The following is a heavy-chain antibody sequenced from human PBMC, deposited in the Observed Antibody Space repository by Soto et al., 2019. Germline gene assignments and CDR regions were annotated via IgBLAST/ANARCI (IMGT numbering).Heavy chain of an antibody. CDR3: ARDRYYYYDTSGYYSY. CDR2: INTGNGNT. D-gene: IGHD3-22*01. J-gene: IGHJ4*02. Sequence: QVQLVQSGAEVKKPGASMKVSCRTSGYSFTSHFIHWVRQAPGQRLEWMGWINTGNGNTRYSENLEGRVTITRATSASTAYMELSSLRSEDTAVYYCARDRYYYYDTSGYYSYWGQGTLVTVSS. V-gene: IGHV1-3*04. CDR1: GYSFTSHF.